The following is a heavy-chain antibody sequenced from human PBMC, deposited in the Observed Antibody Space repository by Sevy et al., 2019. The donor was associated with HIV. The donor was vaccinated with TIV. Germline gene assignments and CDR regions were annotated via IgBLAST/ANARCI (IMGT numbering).Heavy chain of an antibody. CDR1: GFTFSSYS. J-gene: IGHJ6*02. CDR2: ISSSSYI. CDR3: ARPPMDYYGMDV. Sequence: GGSLRLSCAASGFTFSSYSMNWVRQAPGKGLEWVSSISSSSYIYYADSVKGRFTISRDNAKNSLYLQMNSLRAEDTAVYYCARPPMDYYGMDVWGQGTTVTVSS. V-gene: IGHV3-21*01. D-gene: IGHD3-10*01.